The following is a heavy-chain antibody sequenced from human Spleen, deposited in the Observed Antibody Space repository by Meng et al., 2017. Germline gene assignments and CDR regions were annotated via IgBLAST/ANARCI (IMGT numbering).Heavy chain of an antibody. CDR3: TTSRDNYYGSGSRFDP. V-gene: IGHV1-24*01. CDR1: GSKLIELS. Sequence: ASVKVSCKVSGSKLIELSMHWVRQAPGKGLEWMGGFDFEDGETIYAQKFQGRVTMTEDTSSDTAYMELSSLRSEDAAVYYCTTSRDNYYGSGSRFDPWGQGTLVTVSS. J-gene: IGHJ5*02. D-gene: IGHD3-10*01. CDR2: FDFEDGET.